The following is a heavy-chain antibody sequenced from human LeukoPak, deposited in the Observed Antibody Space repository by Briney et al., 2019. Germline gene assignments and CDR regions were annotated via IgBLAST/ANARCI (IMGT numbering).Heavy chain of an antibody. CDR2: ISAYNGNT. CDR1: GYTFTSYG. V-gene: IGHV1-18*01. Sequence: GASVKVSCKASGYTFTSYGISWVRQAPGQGLEWMGWISAYNGNTKYAEKVQGRVTMTTDTSTNTAYMELRSLRSDDTAVYYCARMLVLTVYGIQENWFDPWGQGTLVTVSS. J-gene: IGHJ5*02. CDR3: ARMLVLTVYGIQENWFDP. D-gene: IGHD2-8*01.